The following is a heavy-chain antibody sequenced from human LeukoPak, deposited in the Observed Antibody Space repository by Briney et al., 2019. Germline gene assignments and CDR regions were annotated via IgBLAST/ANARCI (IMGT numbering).Heavy chain of an antibody. Sequence: SETLSLTCTVSGGSISGDHWNWIRQPPGKGLEWIGYIYYSGNTNHNPSLKSRVTISVDTSKNQFSLKLSSVTAADTAVYYCARRNDFGIWGQGTMVTVSS. V-gene: IGHV4-59*08. CDR3: ARRNDFGI. CDR2: IYYSGNT. CDR1: GGSISGDH. J-gene: IGHJ3*02.